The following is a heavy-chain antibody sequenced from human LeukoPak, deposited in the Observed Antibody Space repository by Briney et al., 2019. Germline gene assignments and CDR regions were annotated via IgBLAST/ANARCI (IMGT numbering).Heavy chain of an antibody. Sequence: KPGGSLRLSCAASGFTFSSYSMNWVRQAPGKGLEWVSSISSSSSYIYYADSVKGRFTISRDNAKNSLYLQMNSLRAEDTAVYYCARDCSSVDDSSGYEHGDYWYFDLWGRGTLVTVSS. CDR2: ISSSSSYI. CDR3: ARDCSSVDDSSGYEHGDYWYFDL. J-gene: IGHJ2*01. V-gene: IGHV3-21*01. D-gene: IGHD3-22*01. CDR1: GFTFSSYS.